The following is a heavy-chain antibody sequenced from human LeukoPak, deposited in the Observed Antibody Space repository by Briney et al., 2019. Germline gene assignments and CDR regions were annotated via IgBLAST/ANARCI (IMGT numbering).Heavy chain of an antibody. CDR2: ISSSSSYI. CDR3: AKSSYYDSSGYYREYYFDY. CDR1: GFTFSSYS. D-gene: IGHD3-22*01. Sequence: PGGSLRLSCAASGFTFSSYSMNWVRQAPGKGLEWVSSISSSSSYIYYADSVKGRFTISRDNTKNTLYLQMNSLRAEDTAIYYCAKSSYYDSSGYYREYYFDYWGQGTLVTVSS. V-gene: IGHV3-21*04. J-gene: IGHJ4*02.